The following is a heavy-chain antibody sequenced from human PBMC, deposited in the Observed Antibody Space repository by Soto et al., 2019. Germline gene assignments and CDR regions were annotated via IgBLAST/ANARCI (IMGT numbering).Heavy chain of an antibody. CDR2: IFWDDDK. V-gene: IGHV2-5*02. CDR1: GFSLSDSGVG. J-gene: IGHJ4*02. CDR3: AHSGQWQPLDY. D-gene: IGHD6-19*01. Sequence: QITLKESGPTRVKPTQTLKLTCTFSGFSLSDSGVGVGWIRQPPGKALEWLALIFWDDDKRYSPSLRTRLTITXYTAKNQVFLKMTNMDPVDTATYYCAHSGQWQPLDYWGQGTLVNVSS.